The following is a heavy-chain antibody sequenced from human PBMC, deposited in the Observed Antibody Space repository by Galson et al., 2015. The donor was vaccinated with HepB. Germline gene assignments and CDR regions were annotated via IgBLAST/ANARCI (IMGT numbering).Heavy chain of an antibody. CDR2: IVPVLDVA. CDR1: GGTFSSSA. J-gene: IGHJ6*02. V-gene: IGHV1-69*04. CDR3: ARARDAGTYLYYYYGMDV. Sequence: CKASGGTFSSSAISWVRQAPGQGLEWMGRIVPVLDVANYAQSFQGRVTITADKSTNTAYMELSRLRSEDTAVYYCARARDAGTYLYYYYGMDVWGQGTTVTVSS. D-gene: IGHD1-26*01.